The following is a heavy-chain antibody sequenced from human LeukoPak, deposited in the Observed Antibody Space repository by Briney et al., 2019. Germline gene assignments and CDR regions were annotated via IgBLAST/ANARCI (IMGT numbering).Heavy chain of an antibody. V-gene: IGHV3-7*01. J-gene: IGHJ6*03. Sequence: GGSLRLSCAASGFTFSSYWMSWVRQAPGKGLEWVANIKQDGSEKYYVDSVKGRFTISRDNAKNSLYLQMNSLRAEDTAVYYCARVYTVIQSYYYYYTDVWGKGTTVTVSS. CDR2: IKQDGSEK. CDR1: GFTFSSYW. D-gene: IGHD4-17*01. CDR3: ARVYTVIQSYYYYYTDV.